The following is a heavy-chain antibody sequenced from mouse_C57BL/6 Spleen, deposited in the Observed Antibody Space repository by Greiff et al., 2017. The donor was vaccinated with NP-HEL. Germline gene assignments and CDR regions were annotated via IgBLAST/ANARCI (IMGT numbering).Heavy chain of an antibody. V-gene: IGHV1-52*01. CDR2: IDPSDSET. Sequence: QVHVKQPGAELVRPGSSVKLSCKASGYTFTSYWMHWVKQRPIQGLEWIGNIDPSDSETHYNQKFKDKATLTVDKSSSTAYMQLSSLTSEDSAVYYCARDTYYAMDYWGQGTSVTVSS. CDR1: GYTFTSYW. J-gene: IGHJ4*01. CDR3: ARDTYYAMDY.